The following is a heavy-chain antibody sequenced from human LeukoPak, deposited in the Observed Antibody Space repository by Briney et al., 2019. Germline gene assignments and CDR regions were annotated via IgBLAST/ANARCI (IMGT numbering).Heavy chain of an antibody. CDR3: ARDSMSGGGFDP. Sequence: PSETLSLTCTVSVVSISNYYWSWIWQPPGKGLEWIGYIYYSGSTNYNPSLKSRVTISVDRTKNQFSLKLSSVTAADTAVYYCARDSMSGGGFDPWGQGTLVTVSS. D-gene: IGHD2/OR15-2a*01. CDR2: IYYSGST. J-gene: IGHJ5*02. CDR1: VVSISNYY. V-gene: IGHV4-59*12.